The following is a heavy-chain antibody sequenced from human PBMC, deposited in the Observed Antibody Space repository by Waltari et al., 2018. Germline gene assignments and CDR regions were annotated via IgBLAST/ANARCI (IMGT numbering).Heavy chain of an antibody. D-gene: IGHD2-2*02. Sequence: QVQLQESSPGLVKPSETLSLTCTVSGGSISSYYWSWIRQPAGKGLEWIGRIYTSGSTNYNPSLKSRVTMSVDTSKNQFSLKLSSVTAADTAVYYCAREDCSSTSCYTRWYYFDYWGQGTLVTVSS. CDR1: GGSISSYY. J-gene: IGHJ4*02. CDR2: IYTSGST. V-gene: IGHV4-4*07. CDR3: AREDCSSTSCYTRWYYFDY.